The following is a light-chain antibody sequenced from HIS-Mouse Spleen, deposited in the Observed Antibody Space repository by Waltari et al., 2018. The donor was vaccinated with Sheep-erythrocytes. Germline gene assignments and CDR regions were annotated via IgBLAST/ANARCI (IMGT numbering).Light chain of an antibody. J-gene: IGLJ1*01. CDR1: ALPKKY. CDR2: EDG. CDR3: YSTDSSGNHRV. V-gene: IGLV3-10*01. Sequence: SYELTQPPSVSVSPGQTARITCSGDALPKKYAYWYQQKSGQAPVLVIYEDGKRPSGIPEGFSGASSGTMATLTISGAQVEDEADYYCYSTDSSGNHRVFGTGTKVTVL.